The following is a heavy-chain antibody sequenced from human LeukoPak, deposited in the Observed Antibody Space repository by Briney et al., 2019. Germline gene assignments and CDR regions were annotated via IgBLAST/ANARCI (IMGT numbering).Heavy chain of an antibody. CDR1: GFTFSSHW. D-gene: IGHD5-18*01. J-gene: IGHJ6*02. V-gene: IGHV3-74*01. CDR2: IKDDGSHT. Sequence: GGSLRLSCAATGFTFSSHWMHWVRQAPGKGLVWVSRIKDDGSHTNYADSVKGRFTISRDNAKNTLSLQMNSLRAEDTAVYYCARDRDGYNYYYYGMDVWGQGTTVTVSS. CDR3: ARDRDGYNYYYYGMDV.